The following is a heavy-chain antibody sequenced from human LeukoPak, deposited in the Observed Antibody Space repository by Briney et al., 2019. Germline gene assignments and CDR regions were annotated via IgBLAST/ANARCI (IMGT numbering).Heavy chain of an antibody. D-gene: IGHD6-19*01. V-gene: IGHV1-2*02. CDR1: GYTFTGYF. CDR3: ARGVAGTPLTDY. Sequence: GASVKVSCKSSGYTFTGYFGHWVRQAPGQGLEWMGWINPNSGGTNYAQKFQGRVTMTRDTSISIAYMELSRLRSDDTAVYYCARGVAGTPLTDYWGQGTLVTVSS. J-gene: IGHJ4*02. CDR2: INPNSGGT.